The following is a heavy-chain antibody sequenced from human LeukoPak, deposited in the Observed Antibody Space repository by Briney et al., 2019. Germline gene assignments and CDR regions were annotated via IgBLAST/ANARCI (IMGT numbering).Heavy chain of an antibody. Sequence: GGSLRLSCAASGFNFSTYSMNWVRQAPGKGLEWVSAISGSGGSTYYADSVKGRFTISRDNSKNTLYLQMNSLRAEGTAVYYCEKVDYYDSSGYYYKWSFDYWGQGTLVTVSS. J-gene: IGHJ4*02. V-gene: IGHV3-23*01. CDR2: ISGSGGST. CDR1: GFNFSTYS. CDR3: EKVDYYDSSGYYYKWSFDY. D-gene: IGHD3-22*01.